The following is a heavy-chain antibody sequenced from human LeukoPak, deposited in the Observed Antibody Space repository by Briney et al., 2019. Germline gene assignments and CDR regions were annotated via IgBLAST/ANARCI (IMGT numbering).Heavy chain of an antibody. CDR2: ISGNGDT. V-gene: IGHV3-23*01. D-gene: IGHD6-13*01. CDR1: GFTFSNYA. CDR3: AKGHCWYGRGFDP. J-gene: IGHJ5*02. Sequence: GGSLRLSCAASGFTFSNYAMSWVRPAPGKGLEWVSTISGNGDTYYADSVKGRFTISRDNSKNTLYLQMNSLRAEDTAVYYCAKGHCWYGRGFDPWGQGTLVTVSS.